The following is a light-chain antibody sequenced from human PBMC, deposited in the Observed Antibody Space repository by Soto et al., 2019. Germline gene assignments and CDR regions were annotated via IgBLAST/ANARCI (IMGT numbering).Light chain of an antibody. CDR3: AAWDDSLNGFV. CDR1: SSNIGSTT. V-gene: IGLV1-44*01. Sequence: QSVLTQPPSASGTPGQRVTISCSGSSSNIGSTTVSWFQLRPGTAPKFLISTNDQRPSGVPDRFSGSKSGTSASLAISGLQSEDDADYYCAAWDDSLNGFVFGTGTKLTVL. CDR2: TND. J-gene: IGLJ1*01.